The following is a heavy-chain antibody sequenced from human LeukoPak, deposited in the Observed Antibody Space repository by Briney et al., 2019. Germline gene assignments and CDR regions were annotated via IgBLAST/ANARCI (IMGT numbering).Heavy chain of an antibody. CDR2: IYYSGST. CDR3: ARRPSIAAAENWFDP. J-gene: IGHJ5*02. V-gene: IGHV4-59*05. CDR1: GGSISSYY. Sequence: SETLSLTCTVSGGSISSYYWSWIRQPPGKGLEWIGSIYYSGSTYYNPSLKSRVTISVDTSKNQFSLKLSSVTAADSAVYYCARRPSIAAAENWFDPWGQGTLVTVSS. D-gene: IGHD6-13*01.